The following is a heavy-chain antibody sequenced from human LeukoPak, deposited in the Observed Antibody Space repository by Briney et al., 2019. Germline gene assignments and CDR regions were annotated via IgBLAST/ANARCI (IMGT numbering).Heavy chain of an antibody. CDR2: ISVRSNYI. CDR3: VRLRRNSDTSGFYYYYDF. D-gene: IGHD3-22*01. V-gene: IGHV3-21*01. CDR1: GYTFSRYS. J-gene: IGHJ4*02. Sequence: PGGALSLSCLASGYTFSRYSINWLRHAPGKGLDGVSSISVRSNYIYYADSVRGRFSISRDDARDSLYLQMNNLRAEDTAVYFCVRLRRNSDTSGFYYYYDFWGQGTLVTVSS.